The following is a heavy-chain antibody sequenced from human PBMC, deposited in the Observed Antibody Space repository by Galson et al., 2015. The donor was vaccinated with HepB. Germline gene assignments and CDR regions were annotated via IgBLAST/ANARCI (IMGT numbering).Heavy chain of an antibody. D-gene: IGHD5-18*01. CDR3: ARGDIAVDTAMVFDY. CDR1: GFTFSSYA. J-gene: IGHJ4*02. Sequence: SLRLSCAASGFTFSSYAMHWVRQAPGKGLEWVAVISYDGSNKYYADSVKGRFTISRDNSKNTLYLQMNSLRAEDTAVYYCARGDIAVDTAMVFDYWGQGTLVTVSS. V-gene: IGHV3-30-3*01. CDR2: ISYDGSNK.